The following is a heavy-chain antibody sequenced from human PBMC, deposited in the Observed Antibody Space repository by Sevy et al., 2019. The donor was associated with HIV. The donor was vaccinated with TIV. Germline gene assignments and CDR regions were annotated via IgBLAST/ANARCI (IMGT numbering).Heavy chain of an antibody. J-gene: IGHJ4*02. V-gene: IGHV3-66*01. Sequence: GGSLRLSCAASGFSVNSNYMTWVRQAPGKGLEGVSVIYSDENPYHADSVKDRFTISRDNSKNMLYLQMSSLRAEDTAIYYCARGKSGYGYALNYWGQGTLVTVSS. CDR2: IYSDENP. CDR3: ARGKSGYGYALNY. D-gene: IGHD5-18*01. CDR1: GFSVNSNY.